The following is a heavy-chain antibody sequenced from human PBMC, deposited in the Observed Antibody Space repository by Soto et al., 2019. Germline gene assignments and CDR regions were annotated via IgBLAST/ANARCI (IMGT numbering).Heavy chain of an antibody. Sequence: LRLSCAASGFTFTDYWTHWVRQAPGKGLVWVSRINSDGSRTSYADSVTGRFTISRDNAKNTLYLQMNSLRVEDTALYYCARETSRGFYFDYWGQGTLVTVSS. CDR2: INSDGSRT. CDR1: GFTFTDYW. J-gene: IGHJ4*02. V-gene: IGHV3-74*01. CDR3: ARETSRGFYFDY.